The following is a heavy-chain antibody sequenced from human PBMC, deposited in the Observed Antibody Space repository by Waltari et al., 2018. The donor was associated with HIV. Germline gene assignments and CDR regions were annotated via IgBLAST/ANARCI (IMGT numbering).Heavy chain of an antibody. V-gene: IGHV1-18*01. CDR2: ISGYNANT. CDR1: GYLFTNYA. CDR3: ARGLGGSYYYGVDV. J-gene: IGHJ6*02. Sequence: QVHLVQSGAEVKMPGASVRVSCKTSGYLFTNYAFSWVRQAPGQGLEWLGWISGYNANTNYAQRLQGRVTLTTDTSTSTAYMELRSLRSDDTAVYYCARGLGGSYYYGVDVWGQGTTVTVS.